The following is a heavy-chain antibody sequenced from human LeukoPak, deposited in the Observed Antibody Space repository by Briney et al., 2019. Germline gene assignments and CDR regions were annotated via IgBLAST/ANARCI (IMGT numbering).Heavy chain of an antibody. D-gene: IGHD1-26*01. CDR3: AKGSGSPDAFDI. Sequence: PGGSLRLSCAAPGFTFSSYAISWVRQAPGKGLEWVSAISGSGGSTYYADSVKGRFTISRDNSKNTLYLQMNSLRAEDTAVYYCAKGSGSPDAFDIWGQGTMVTVSS. V-gene: IGHV3-23*01. J-gene: IGHJ3*02. CDR2: ISGSGGST. CDR1: GFTFSSYA.